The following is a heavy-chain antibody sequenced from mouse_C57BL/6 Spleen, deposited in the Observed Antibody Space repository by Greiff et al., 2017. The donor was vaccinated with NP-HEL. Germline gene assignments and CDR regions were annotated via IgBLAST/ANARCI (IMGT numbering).Heavy chain of an antibody. CDR2: IYPSDSET. CDR1: GYTFTSYW. CDR3: ASRGGSGYYFGC. J-gene: IGHJ2*01. Sequence: QVQLQQPGAELVRPGSSVKLSCKASGYTFTSYWMDWVKQRPGQGLEWIGNIYPSDSETHYNQKFKDKATLTVDKSSSTAYMQLSSLTSEDSAVYYCASRGGSGYYFGCWGQGTTLTVSS. D-gene: IGHD3-2*02. V-gene: IGHV1-61*01.